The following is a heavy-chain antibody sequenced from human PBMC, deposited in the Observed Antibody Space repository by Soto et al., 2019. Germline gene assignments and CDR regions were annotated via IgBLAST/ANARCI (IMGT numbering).Heavy chain of an antibody. Sequence: PGGSLRLSCAASGFTFSSYSMNWVRQAPGKGLEWVSSISSSSSYIYYADSVKGRFTISRDNAKNSLYLQMNSLRAEDTAVYYCAREAPGTTPFDYWGQGTLVTVSS. D-gene: IGHD1-7*01. CDR2: ISSSSSYI. CDR3: AREAPGTTPFDY. V-gene: IGHV3-21*01. CDR1: GFTFSSYS. J-gene: IGHJ4*02.